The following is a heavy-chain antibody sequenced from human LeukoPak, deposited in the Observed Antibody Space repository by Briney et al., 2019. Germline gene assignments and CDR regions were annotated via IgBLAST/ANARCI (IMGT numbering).Heavy chain of an antibody. CDR3: ARASRGWYTGNWFDP. CDR2: MNPNSGNT. V-gene: IGHV1-8*01. CDR1: GYTFTSYD. J-gene: IGHJ5*02. Sequence: ASVKVSCKASGYTFTSYDINWVRQATGQGLEWMGWMNPNSGNTGYAQKFQGRVIMTRNTSISTAYMELSSLRSEDTAVYYCARASRGWYTGNWFDPWGQGTLVTVSS. D-gene: IGHD6-19*01.